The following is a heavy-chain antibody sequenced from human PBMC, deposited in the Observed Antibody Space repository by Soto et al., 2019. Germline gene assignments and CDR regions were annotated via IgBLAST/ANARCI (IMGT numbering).Heavy chain of an antibody. CDR2: ISSSGSTM. J-gene: IGHJ2*01. V-gene: IGHV3-48*01. CDR3: AREGSYGSPRYWYFDL. D-gene: IGHD2-15*01. Sequence: PGGSLRLSCAASGFTFSDYSMNWVRQAPGKGLEWISYISSSGSTMYYADSVKGRFTISRDNAKNSLYLEMNSLRVEDTAVYYCAREGSYGSPRYWYFDLWGRGALVTVSS. CDR1: GFTFSDYS.